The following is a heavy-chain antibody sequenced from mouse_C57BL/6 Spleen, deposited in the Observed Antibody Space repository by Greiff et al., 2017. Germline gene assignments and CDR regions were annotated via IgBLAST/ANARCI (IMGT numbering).Heavy chain of an antibody. D-gene: IGHD1-1*01. CDR3: ARKDGRGWFAY. J-gene: IGHJ3*01. V-gene: IGHV1-69*01. Sequence: QVQLKQPGAELVMPGASVKLSCKASGYTFTSYWMHWVKQRPGQGLEWIGEIDPSDSYTNYNQKFKGKSTLTVDKSSSTAYMQLSSLTSEDSAVYYCARKDGRGWFAYWGQGTLVTVSA. CDR1: GYTFTSYW. CDR2: IDPSDSYT.